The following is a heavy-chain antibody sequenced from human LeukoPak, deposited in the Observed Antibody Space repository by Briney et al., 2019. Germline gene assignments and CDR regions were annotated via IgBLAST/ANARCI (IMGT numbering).Heavy chain of an antibody. V-gene: IGHV3-30*02. CDR1: GFTFSNYG. Sequence: HPGGSLRLSCAASGFTFSNYGMFWVRQAPGKGLDWVSFIRFDGGHKYYADSVKGRFSISRDNAKNSLYLQMNSLRAEDTAVYYCAREDATALDYWGQGTLVTVSS. J-gene: IGHJ4*02. D-gene: IGHD4-17*01. CDR2: IRFDGGHK. CDR3: AREDATALDY.